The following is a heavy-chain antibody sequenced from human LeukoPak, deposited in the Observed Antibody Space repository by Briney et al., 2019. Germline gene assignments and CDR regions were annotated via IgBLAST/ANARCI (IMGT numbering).Heavy chain of an antibody. CDR3: ARDSYNQYYYDSSGSTLYYYYMDV. D-gene: IGHD3-22*01. J-gene: IGHJ6*03. CDR2: ISSNGGST. Sequence: PGGSLRLSCAASGFTFSNAWMSWVRQAPGKGLEYVSAISSNGGSTYYANSVKGRFTISRDNSKNTLYLQMGSLRAEDMAVYYCARDSYNQYYYDSSGSTLYYYYMDVWGKGTTVTVSS. V-gene: IGHV3-64*01. CDR1: GFTFSNAW.